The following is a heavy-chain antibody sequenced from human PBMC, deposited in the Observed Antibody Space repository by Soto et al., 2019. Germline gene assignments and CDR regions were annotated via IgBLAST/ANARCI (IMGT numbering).Heavy chain of an antibody. J-gene: IGHJ4*02. CDR2: ISYDGSNK. V-gene: IGHV3-30*18. D-gene: IGHD6-6*01. Sequence: GGSLRLSCAASGFTFSSYGMHWVRQAPGKGLEWVAVISYDGSNKYYADSVKDRFTISRDNSKNTLYLQMNSLRAEDTAVYYCAKVGYSSSSGEGFLDYWGQGTLVTVSS. CDR3: AKVGYSSSSGEGFLDY. CDR1: GFTFSSYG.